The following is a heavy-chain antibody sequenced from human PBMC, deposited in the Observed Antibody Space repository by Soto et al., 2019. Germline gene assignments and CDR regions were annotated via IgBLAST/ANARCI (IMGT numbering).Heavy chain of an antibody. J-gene: IGHJ4*02. D-gene: IGHD2-15*01. CDR2: INVNSGNT. Sequence: QVQLMQSGAEVKKPGASVKVSCKASGYIFTNNDMNWVRQATGQGLEWMGMINVNSGNTAYAQRFQGRVTVTRHTSTSTAYMELTSLTSEDTAVYYCARGHEWGVVEARHYYFDYWGQGTLVTVSS. CDR3: ARGHEWGVVEARHYYFDY. CDR1: GYIFTNND. V-gene: IGHV1-8*01.